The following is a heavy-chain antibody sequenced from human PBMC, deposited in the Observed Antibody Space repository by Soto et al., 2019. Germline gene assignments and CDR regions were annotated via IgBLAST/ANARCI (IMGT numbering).Heavy chain of an antibody. D-gene: IGHD6-6*01. V-gene: IGHV3-53*01. CDR3: ARDVSSSSPAGYYYGMDV. CDR1: GFTVSSNY. CDR2: IYSGGST. J-gene: IGHJ6*02. Sequence: GGSLRLSCAASGFTVSSNYMSWVRQAPGKGLEWVSVIYSGGSTYYADSVKGRFTISRDNSKNTLYLQMNSLRAEDTAVYYCARDVSSSSPAGYYYGMDVWGQGTTVTVSS.